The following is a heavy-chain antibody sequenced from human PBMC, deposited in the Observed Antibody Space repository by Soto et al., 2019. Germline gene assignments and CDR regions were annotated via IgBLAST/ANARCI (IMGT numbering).Heavy chain of an antibody. CDR2: INPATGAA. J-gene: IGHJ3*02. V-gene: IGHV1-2*02. D-gene: IGHD3-3*01. CDR1: GYPVTAYY. CDR3: ARGGGVGVAGSAAFDM. Sequence: QLHLVQSGAVVKKPGASVTVSCSASGYPVTAYYMHWVRQAPGRGLEWMGGINPATGAAKYTQTFQGRVTMARDTSTSTGFMEMGGPASGDTAGFYCARGGGVGVAGSAAFDMWGQGTLVTVSS.